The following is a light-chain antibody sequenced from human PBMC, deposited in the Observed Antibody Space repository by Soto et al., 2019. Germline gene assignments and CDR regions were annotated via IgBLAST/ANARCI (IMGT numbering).Light chain of an antibody. CDR1: SSDVGGYNY. J-gene: IGLJ2*01. V-gene: IGLV2-8*01. CDR2: EVS. Sequence: QSALTQPPSASGSPGQSITISCTGTSSDVGGYNYVSWYQQHPGKAPKLMIYEVSKRPSGVPDRFSGSKSGNTASLTVSGLQVEDEGDYYCSSYAGSNNLVFGGGTKLTVL. CDR3: SSYAGSNNLV.